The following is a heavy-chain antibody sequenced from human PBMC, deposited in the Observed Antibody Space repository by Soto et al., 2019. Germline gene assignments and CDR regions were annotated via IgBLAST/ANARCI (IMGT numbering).Heavy chain of an antibody. J-gene: IGHJ5*02. Sequence: PSETLSLTCAVYGGSFSGYYWSWIRQPPGKGLEWIGEINHSGSTNYNPSLKSRVTISVDTSKNQFSLKLSSVTAADTAVYYCARGSSSWYRVNWFDPWGQGTLVTSPQ. V-gene: IGHV4-34*01. CDR3: ARGSSSWYRVNWFDP. D-gene: IGHD6-13*01. CDR2: INHSGST. CDR1: GGSFSGYY.